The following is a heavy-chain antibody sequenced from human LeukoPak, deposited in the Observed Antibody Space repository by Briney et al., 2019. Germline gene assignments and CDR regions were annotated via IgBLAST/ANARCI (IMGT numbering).Heavy chain of an antibody. Sequence: PGGSLRLSCAASGFTFNTYAMSWVRQAPGKGLEWVSYISSSGSTIYYAGSVKGRFTISRDNAKNSLYLQMNSLRAEGTAVYYCAELGITMIGGVWGKGTTVTISS. J-gene: IGHJ6*04. CDR1: GFTFNTYA. D-gene: IGHD3-10*02. V-gene: IGHV3-48*03. CDR2: ISSSGSTI. CDR3: AELGITMIGGV.